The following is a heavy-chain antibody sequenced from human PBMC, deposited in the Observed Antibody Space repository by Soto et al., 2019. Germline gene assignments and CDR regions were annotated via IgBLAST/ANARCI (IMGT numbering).Heavy chain of an antibody. CDR2: IWYDGSNK. D-gene: IGHD2-2*01. Sequence: GGSLRLSCAASGFTFSSYGMHWVRQAPGKGLEWVAVIWYDGSNKYYADSVKGRFTISRDNSKNTLYLQMNSLRAEDTAVYYCAREGSLTVVVPAARYYYMDVWGKGTTVTVSS. CDR3: AREGSLTVVVPAARYYYMDV. V-gene: IGHV3-33*01. CDR1: GFTFSSYG. J-gene: IGHJ6*03.